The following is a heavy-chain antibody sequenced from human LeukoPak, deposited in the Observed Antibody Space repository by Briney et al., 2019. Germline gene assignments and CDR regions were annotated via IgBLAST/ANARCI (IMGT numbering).Heavy chain of an antibody. CDR2: IIPIFGTA. CDR3: ASHYYYDSSGHYYFDY. Sequence: ASVKVSCKASGGTFSSYAISWVRQAPGQGLEWMGGIIPIFGTANYAQKFQGRVTITADESTSTAYMELSSLRSEDTAVYYCASHYYYDSSGHYYFDYWGQGTLVTVSS. CDR1: GGTFSSYA. D-gene: IGHD3-22*01. J-gene: IGHJ4*02. V-gene: IGHV1-69*13.